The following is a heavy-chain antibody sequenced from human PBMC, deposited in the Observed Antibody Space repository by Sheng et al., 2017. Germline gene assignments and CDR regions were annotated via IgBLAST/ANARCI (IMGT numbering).Heavy chain of an antibody. V-gene: IGHV1-69*13. J-gene: IGHJ4*02. D-gene: IGHD5-18*01. CDR2: ILLISATA. Sequence: VQLVQSGAEVKKPGSSVKVSCKASGGSFSSYAVSWVRQAPGQGLEWMGGILLISATADYKQKFQGRVTITADESTATAYMELSGLTSEDTAVYYCAHTGYNSTVGQFEYWGQGTLVTVSS. CDR3: AHTGYNSTVGQFEY. CDR1: GGSFSSYA.